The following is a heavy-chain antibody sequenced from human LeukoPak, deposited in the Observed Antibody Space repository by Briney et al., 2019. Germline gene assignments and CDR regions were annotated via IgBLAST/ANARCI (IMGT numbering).Heavy chain of an antibody. D-gene: IGHD3-3*01. CDR1: GGSISSGSYY. J-gene: IGHJ3*02. Sequence: SETLSLTCTVSGGSISSGSYYWSWIRQPAGKGLEWIGRIYTSGSTNYNPSLKSRVTISVDTSKNQFSLKLSSVTAADTAVYYCARRGRSGVDAFDIWGQGTMVTVSS. CDR3: ARRGRSGVDAFDI. CDR2: IYTSGST. V-gene: IGHV4-61*02.